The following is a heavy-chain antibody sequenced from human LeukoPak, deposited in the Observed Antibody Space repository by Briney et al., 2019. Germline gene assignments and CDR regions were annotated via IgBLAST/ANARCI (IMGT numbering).Heavy chain of an antibody. CDR1: GFTFDDYA. CDR3: AKDIVVVPAGPFDY. J-gene: IGHJ4*02. D-gene: IGHD2-2*01. CDR2: ISWNSGSI. Sequence: GRSLRLSCAASGFTFDDYARHWVRQAPGKGLEWVSGISWNSGSIGYADSVKGRFTISRDNAKNSLYLQMNSLRAEDTALYYCAKDIVVVPAGPFDYWGQGTLVTVSS. V-gene: IGHV3-9*01.